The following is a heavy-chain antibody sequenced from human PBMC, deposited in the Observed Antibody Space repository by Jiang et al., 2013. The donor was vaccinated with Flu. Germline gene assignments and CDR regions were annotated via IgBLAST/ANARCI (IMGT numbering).Heavy chain of an antibody. Sequence: KPSQTPVPHLHCLWSAPSAVVVTTGAGIRQPAGKGLEWIGRIYTSGSTNYNPSLKSRVTISVDTSKNQFSLKLSSVTAADTAVYYCASLYSGYDWSPFDYWGQGTLVTVSS. V-gene: IGHV4-61*02. CDR3: ASLYSGYDWSPFDY. CDR1: SAPSAVVVTT. J-gene: IGHJ4*02. D-gene: IGHD5-12*01. CDR2: IYTSGST.